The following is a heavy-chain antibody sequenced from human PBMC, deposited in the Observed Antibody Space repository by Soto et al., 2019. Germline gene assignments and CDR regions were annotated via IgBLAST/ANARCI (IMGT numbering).Heavy chain of an antibody. CDR1: GYSFTSYW. Sequence: ESLKISCKGSGYSFTSYWIAWLRHMPGKGLEWMAIINPGDSETKYSPSFQGQVTISADKSINTAFLQWGSLKASDTAMYYCARHATYYDILSGYYFDYWGQGTQVTVSS. CDR2: INPGDSET. J-gene: IGHJ4*02. CDR3: ARHATYYDILSGYYFDY. D-gene: IGHD3-9*01. V-gene: IGHV5-51*01.